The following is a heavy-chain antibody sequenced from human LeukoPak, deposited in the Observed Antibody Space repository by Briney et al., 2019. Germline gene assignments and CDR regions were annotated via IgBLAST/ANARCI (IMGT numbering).Heavy chain of an antibody. D-gene: IGHD3-10*01. Sequence: SGPTLVTPTQTLTLTCIFSGFSLSTSGVGVGWIRQPPGKDLEWLALIYWNDDKHYSPSLKSRLTITKDASKNQVVLTMTNMDPVDTATYYCARRLESRRSGSYCVAFDFWGQGTLVTVSS. V-gene: IGHV2-5*01. CDR2: IYWNDDK. CDR3: ARRLESRRSGSYCVAFDF. CDR1: GFSLSTSGVG. J-gene: IGHJ4*02.